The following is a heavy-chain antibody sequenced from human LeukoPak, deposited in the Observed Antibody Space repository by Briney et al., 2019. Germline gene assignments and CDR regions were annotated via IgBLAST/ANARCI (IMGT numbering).Heavy chain of an antibody. V-gene: IGHV3-33*01. Sequence: GGSLRLSCAASGFTFSSYGMHWVRQAPGKGLEWVAVIWYDGSNKYYADSVKGRLTISRDNSKNTLNLQMNSLRAEDTAVYYCARDCYGSGSYVFDYWGQGTLVTVSS. D-gene: IGHD3-10*01. CDR2: IWYDGSNK. CDR1: GFTFSSYG. CDR3: ARDCYGSGSYVFDY. J-gene: IGHJ4*02.